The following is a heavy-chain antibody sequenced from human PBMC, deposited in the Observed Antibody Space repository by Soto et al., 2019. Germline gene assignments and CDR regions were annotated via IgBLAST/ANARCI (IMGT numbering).Heavy chain of an antibody. CDR3: VRDLNGSGDY. CDR2: IFHSLGA. J-gene: IGHJ4*02. CDR1: GGSTTSDY. Sequence: PSETLSLTCTVSGGSTTSDYWSWIRQPPGKGLEWLGYIFHSLGAKYNPSLGSRGTISLDTSKNQLSLSLRSVTAADTAVYFCVRDLNGSGDYWGQGTLVTVSS. V-gene: IGHV4-59*01. D-gene: IGHD3-10*01.